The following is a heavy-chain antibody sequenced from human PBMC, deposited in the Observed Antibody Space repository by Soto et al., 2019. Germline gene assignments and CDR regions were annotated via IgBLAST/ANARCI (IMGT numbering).Heavy chain of an antibody. Sequence: SETLSLTGTVSCGSISSGGYSLSWIRQPPGKGLEWIGYIYHSGSTYYNPSLKSRVTISLDRSKNHFSLKLSSVSAADPAVYYCARAQWLVLDYWGQGTLVSVSS. V-gene: IGHV4-30-2*01. CDR3: ARAQWLVLDY. CDR2: IYHSGST. CDR1: CGSISSGGYS. D-gene: IGHD6-19*01. J-gene: IGHJ4*02.